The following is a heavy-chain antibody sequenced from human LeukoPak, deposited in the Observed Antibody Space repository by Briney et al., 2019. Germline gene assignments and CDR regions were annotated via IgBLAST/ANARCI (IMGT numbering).Heavy chain of an antibody. V-gene: IGHV3-21*01. CDR1: GFTFSSYS. Sequence: PGGSLRLSCAASGFTFSSYSMNWVRQAPGKGLEWVSSISSSSSYIYYADSVKGRFTISRDNSKNTLYLQMNSLRADDTAVYYCAKAETYYGSGRNDAFDIWGQGTMVTVSS. CDR2: ISSSSSYI. J-gene: IGHJ3*02. D-gene: IGHD3-10*01. CDR3: AKAETYYGSGRNDAFDI.